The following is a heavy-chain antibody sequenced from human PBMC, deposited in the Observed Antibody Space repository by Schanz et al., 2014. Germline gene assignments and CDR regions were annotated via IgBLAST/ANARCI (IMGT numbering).Heavy chain of an antibody. J-gene: IGHJ4*02. Sequence: QVQLVQSGAEVKKPGSSVKVSCKASGGTFTGYYLHWVRQIPTQGLEWVGWINPLNGGTNYAQKFQGRVSMTRDTSINTAYMELSSLTSADTAIYFCARDKSEHHLLFFDFWGQGALVTVSP. V-gene: IGHV1-2*02. CDR3: ARDKSEHHLLFFDF. CDR1: GGTFTGYY. CDR2: INPLNGGT.